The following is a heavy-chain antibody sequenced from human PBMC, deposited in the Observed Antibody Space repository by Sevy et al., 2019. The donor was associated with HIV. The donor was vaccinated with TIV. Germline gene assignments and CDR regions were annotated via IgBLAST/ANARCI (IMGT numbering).Heavy chain of an antibody. Sequence: GGSLRLSCAASGFIFSDYYMSWIRQAPGKGLEWVSYISGSGETIYYADSVKGRFTISRDNLKNSLYLQMNSLRAEDTAVYYCARSLYYYDSGTYYAGDYWGQGTLVTVSS. J-gene: IGHJ4*02. CDR3: ARSLYYYDSGTYYAGDY. CDR1: GFIFSDYY. CDR2: ISGSGETI. D-gene: IGHD3-22*01. V-gene: IGHV3-11*01.